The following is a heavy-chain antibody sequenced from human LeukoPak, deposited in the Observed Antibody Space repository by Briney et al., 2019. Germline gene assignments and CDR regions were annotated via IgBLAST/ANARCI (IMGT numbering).Heavy chain of an antibody. CDR1: GFTFNNYA. J-gene: IGHJ4*02. CDR2: ISGSGGST. CDR3: ARGEGYNFFDY. D-gene: IGHD5-24*01. V-gene: IGHV3-23*01. Sequence: GGSLRLSCAASGFTFNNYAMSWVRQAPGKGLEWVSGISGSGGSTYYADSVKGRFTISRDDSKNTLYLQMNSLRAEDTAVYYCARGEGYNFFDYWGQGTLVTVSS.